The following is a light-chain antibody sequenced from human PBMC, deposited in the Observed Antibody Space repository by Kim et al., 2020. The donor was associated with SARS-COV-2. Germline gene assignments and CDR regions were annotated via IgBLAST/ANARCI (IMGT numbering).Light chain of an antibody. J-gene: IGKJ1*01. CDR1: QSVSSN. CDR2: GAS. CDR3: QQCNYWPRT. V-gene: IGKV3-15*01. Sequence: EIVMTQSPATLSVSPGERATLSCRASQSVSSNLAWYQQKPGQAPRLLIYGASTRATGIPARFSGSGSGTAFTLTISSLQSEDFAVYYCQQCNYWPRTFGQGTKVDIK.